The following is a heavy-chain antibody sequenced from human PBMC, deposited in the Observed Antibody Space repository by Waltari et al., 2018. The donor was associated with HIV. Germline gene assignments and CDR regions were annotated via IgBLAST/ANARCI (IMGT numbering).Heavy chain of an antibody. CDR2: RNPNSGNT. CDR1: GYTFIHLY. V-gene: IGHV1-8*02. CDR3: ARNSSGKGNRYFYYGLDV. Sequence: QVYLVQSGPEGKRPGASVKISCKAYGYTFIHLYANLVRKAPGKRPEWLGWRNPNSGNTASPYIFEERVTMTRDVSTATAYMEMSGLTPEDTAIYYCARNSSGKGNRYFYYGLDVWGQGTPVTV. D-gene: IGHD3-22*01. J-gene: IGHJ6*02.